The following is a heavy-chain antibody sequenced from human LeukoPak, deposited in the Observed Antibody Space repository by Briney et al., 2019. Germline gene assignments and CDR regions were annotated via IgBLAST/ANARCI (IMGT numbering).Heavy chain of an antibody. CDR1: GFTFDDYD. J-gene: IGHJ3*01. D-gene: IGHD1-26*01. Sequence: SGGSLRLSCAASGFTFDDYDMSWVRQAPGKGLEWVSFIYSDNTHYSDSVKGRFTISRDNSENTLSLQMNSLRGDDTAVYYCANLYSGSPSGAFDVWGQGTMVTVSS. CDR3: ANLYSGSPSGAFDV. V-gene: IGHV3-66*02. CDR2: IYSDNT.